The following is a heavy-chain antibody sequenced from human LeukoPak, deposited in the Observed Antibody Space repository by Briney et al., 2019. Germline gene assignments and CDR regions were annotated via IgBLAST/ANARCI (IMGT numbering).Heavy chain of an antibody. CDR1: GLTFSNVW. CDR2: INSDGSST. V-gene: IGHV3-74*01. J-gene: IGHJ6*02. D-gene: IGHD4-11*01. Sequence: GGSLRLSCEVSGLTFSNVWMHWVRQAPGQGLVWVSRINSDGSSTSYADSVKGRFTISRDNAKNTLFLQMNSLRAEDTAVYYCASLGYSKGYYYGMDVWGQGTTATVSS. CDR3: ASLGYSKGYYYGMDV.